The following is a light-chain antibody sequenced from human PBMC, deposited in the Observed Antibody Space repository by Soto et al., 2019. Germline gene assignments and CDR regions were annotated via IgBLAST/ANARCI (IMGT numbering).Light chain of an antibody. V-gene: IGKV3-20*01. Sequence: EIVLTQSPDTLSLSPGERATLSCRASQSVSSSYLAWYQQKPGQAPRLLIYGASTRTAGIPDRFSGSGSGTDFPVTINRLEPEDFAVYYYQQYHLSPRTFGQGTKVEIK. CDR1: QSVSSSY. CDR2: GAS. CDR3: QQYHLSPRT. J-gene: IGKJ1*01.